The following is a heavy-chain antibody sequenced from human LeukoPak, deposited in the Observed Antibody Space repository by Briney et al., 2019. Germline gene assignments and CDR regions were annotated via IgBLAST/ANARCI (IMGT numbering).Heavy chain of an antibody. V-gene: IGHV4-39*07. CDR2: IYYSGSA. D-gene: IGHD3-22*01. J-gene: IGHJ4*02. Sequence: SETLSLTCTVSGGSLSSSSYYWGWIRQPPGKGLEWIGSIYYSGSAYYNPSLKSRVTISVDTSKIQFSLKLSSVTAADTAVYYCARDFRTYYYDSSETRFDYWGQGTLVTVSS. CDR1: GGSLSSSSYY. CDR3: ARDFRTYYYDSSETRFDY.